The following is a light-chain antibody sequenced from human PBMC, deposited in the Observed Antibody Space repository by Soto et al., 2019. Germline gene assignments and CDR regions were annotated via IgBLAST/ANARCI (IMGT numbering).Light chain of an antibody. CDR3: QQASSLPLT. CDR2: VAS. Sequence: DIQMTQSPSSVSASVGDRDTITCRANQDISTWLAWYQQKPGKAPKLLISVASTLQSGVPLRFSGSGSGTHFTLTISSLQPEDFATYYCQQASSLPLTFGGGTKVEIK. J-gene: IGKJ4*01. V-gene: IGKV1-12*01. CDR1: QDISTW.